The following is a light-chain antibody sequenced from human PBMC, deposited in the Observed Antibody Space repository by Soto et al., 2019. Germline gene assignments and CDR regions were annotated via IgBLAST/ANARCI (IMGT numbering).Light chain of an antibody. V-gene: IGKV3-11*01. CDR1: QSVSSN. CDR3: QQRSSWPIT. Sequence: IVLTQSPGILSLAPGERATLSCRASQSVSSNLAWYQQKPGQAPRLLIYGASSRATGVPDRFSGSGSGTDFTLTINSLEPEDFAVYYCQQRSSWPITLGQGTRLEIK. J-gene: IGKJ5*01. CDR2: GAS.